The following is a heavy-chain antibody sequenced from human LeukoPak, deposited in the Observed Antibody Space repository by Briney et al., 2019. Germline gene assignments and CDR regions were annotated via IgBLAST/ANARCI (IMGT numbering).Heavy chain of an antibody. CDR3: ARAVRAKYSSSFGY. J-gene: IGHJ4*02. D-gene: IGHD6-13*01. Sequence: GGSLRLSCAASGFTFSSYAMSWVRQAPGKGLEWVSAISGSGGSTYYADSVKGRFTISRDNAKNSLYLQMNSLRAEDTAVYYCARAVRAKYSSSFGYWGQGTLVTVSS. CDR2: ISGSGGST. CDR1: GFTFSSYA. V-gene: IGHV3-23*01.